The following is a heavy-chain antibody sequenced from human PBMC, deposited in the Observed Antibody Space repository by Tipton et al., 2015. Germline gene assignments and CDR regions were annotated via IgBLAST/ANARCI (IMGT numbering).Heavy chain of an antibody. V-gene: IGHV3-9*01. D-gene: IGHD4-23*01. CDR3: AKDGGRWSQYWYFDI. J-gene: IGHJ2*01. CDR2: VYWNGRTT. CDR1: GFTFHDFG. Sequence: SLRLSCAASGFTFHDFGMHWVRQAPGKGLEWVSSVYWNGRTTYADSVKGRFTISRDNAQNSLYLQMNGLTTEDTALYYCAKDGGRWSQYWYFDIWGRGTLVTVST.